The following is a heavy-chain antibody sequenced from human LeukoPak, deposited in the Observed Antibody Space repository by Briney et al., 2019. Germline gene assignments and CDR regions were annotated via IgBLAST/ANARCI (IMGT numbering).Heavy chain of an antibody. J-gene: IGHJ4*02. Sequence: SQTLSLTCAISGDSVSNNSATWTWIRQSPSRGLQWLGRTYYRSKWYNDYAVSVKSRITLNVDTSKNQFSLQLNSVTPEDTAVYYCARSSNLHYFDYWGQGTQVTVSS. CDR3: ARSSNLHYFDY. CDR2: TYYRSKWYN. V-gene: IGHV6-1*01. CDR1: GDSVSNNSAT.